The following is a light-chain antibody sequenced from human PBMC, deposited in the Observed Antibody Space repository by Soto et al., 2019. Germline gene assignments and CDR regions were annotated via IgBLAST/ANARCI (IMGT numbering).Light chain of an antibody. CDR3: QQYDSSQRT. Sequence: RVLTHSPTTPSCSPGERATLSCRSSQSVTSTYLAWYQQKPGQAPRLLIYGASSRATGIPDRFTGSGSGTDFTLTISRLEPEDFAVYYCQQYDSSQRTFGQGTKVDIK. CDR2: GAS. J-gene: IGKJ1*01. CDR1: QSVTSTY. V-gene: IGKV3-20*01.